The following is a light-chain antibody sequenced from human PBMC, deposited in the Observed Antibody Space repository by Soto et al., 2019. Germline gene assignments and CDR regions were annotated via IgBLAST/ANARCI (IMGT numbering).Light chain of an antibody. CDR1: QSLRSSY. CDR3: QQYDSSPPVT. V-gene: IGKV3-20*01. CDR2: GAS. Sequence: ETMMTQSPDTLSVSLGERATLSCRASQSLRSSYLAWYQQKPGQAPRLLIYGASNRATGIPDRFSGSGSGTDFTLTISRLEPEDFAVYYCQQYDSSPPVTFGGGTKVDI. J-gene: IGKJ4*01.